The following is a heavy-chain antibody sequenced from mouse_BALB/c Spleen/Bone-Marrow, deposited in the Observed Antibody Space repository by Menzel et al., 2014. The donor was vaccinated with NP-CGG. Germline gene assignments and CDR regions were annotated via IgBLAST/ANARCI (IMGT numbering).Heavy chain of an antibody. J-gene: IGHJ3*01. CDR1: GFTFTDYY. CDR3: ARDGSWFAY. V-gene: IGHV7-3*02. CDR2: IRNKANGYTT. Sequence: EVKVVESGGGLVQPGGSLRLSCAPSGFTFTDYYMSWVRQPPGKALEWLGFIRNKANGYTTEYSASVKGRFTISGDNSQSILYLQMNTLRAEDSATYYCARDGSWFAYWGQGTLVTVSA.